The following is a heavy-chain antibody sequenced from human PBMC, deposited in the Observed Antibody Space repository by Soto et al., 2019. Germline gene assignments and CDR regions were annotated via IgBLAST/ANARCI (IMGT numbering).Heavy chain of an antibody. Sequence: SGPTLVNPTQTLTLTCTFSGFSLSTIAMCVSWIRQPPGKALEWLAIIHWDDDKYYSTSLKTRLTISKDTSRNQVVLTMANMDPVETATYYCARICLVTGSKYAFGMDVWGLRNPVTVSS. CDR2: IHWDDDK. J-gene: IGHJ6*02. CDR3: ARICLVTGSKYAFGMDV. CDR1: GFSLSTIAMC. V-gene: IGHV2-70*01. D-gene: IGHD1-26*01.